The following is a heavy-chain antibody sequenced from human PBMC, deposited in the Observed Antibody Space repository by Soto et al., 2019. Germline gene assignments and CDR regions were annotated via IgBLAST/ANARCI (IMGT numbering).Heavy chain of an antibody. Sequence: QVQLQESGPGRVKPSETLSITCTVSGGSISSYYWSWIRQPPGKGLEWIGYIYYSGRTNYNPSLKSRVTLPVDTSKNQFSPKLSSVTAANTAGYYCARSENGRDIDYWGQGTLVTVSS. J-gene: IGHJ4*02. CDR3: ARSENGRDIDY. CDR2: IYYSGRT. CDR1: GGSISSYY. V-gene: IGHV4-59*08.